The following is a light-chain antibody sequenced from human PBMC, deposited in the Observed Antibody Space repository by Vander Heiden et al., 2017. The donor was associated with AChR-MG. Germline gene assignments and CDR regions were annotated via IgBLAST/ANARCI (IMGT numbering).Light chain of an antibody. CDR2: GDY. J-gene: IGLJ2*01. CDR1: HIGNKN. Sequence: SFELNQPLSVSVSLGQTARMTCGGNHIGNKNVQWYQQRPGQAPVLVMYGDYKRPSGIPERFSGSNSGNTATLTISTAQAGDEADYYCQGWDSSPASVLFGGGTKVTVL. V-gene: IGLV3-9*01. CDR3: QGWDSSPASVL.